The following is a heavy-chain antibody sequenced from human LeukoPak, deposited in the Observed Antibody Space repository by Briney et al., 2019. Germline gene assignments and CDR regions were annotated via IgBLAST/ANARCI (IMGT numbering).Heavy chain of an antibody. V-gene: IGHV3-30-3*01. CDR2: ISYDGSNK. CDR1: GFTFSSYA. CDR3: ARDPYSYGPIEQYYFDY. D-gene: IGHD5-18*01. J-gene: IGHJ4*02. Sequence: GRSLRLSCAASGFTFSSYAMHWVRQAPGKGLEWVAVISYDGSNKYYADSVKGRFTISRDNSKNTLYLQMNSLRAEDTAVYYCARDPYSYGPIEQYYFDYWGQGTLVTVSS.